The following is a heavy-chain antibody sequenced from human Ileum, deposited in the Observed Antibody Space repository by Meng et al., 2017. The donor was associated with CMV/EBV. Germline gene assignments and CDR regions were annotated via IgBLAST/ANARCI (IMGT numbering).Heavy chain of an antibody. D-gene: IGHD7-27*01. CDR2: IYSGGST. CDR1: GFTVSSNY. CDR3: ARRTGVHFDY. J-gene: IGHJ4*02. Sequence: GESLKISCAASGFTVSSNYMSWVRQAPGKGLEWVSVIYSGGSTYYADSVKGRFTISRDNSKNTLYLQMNSLRAEDTAVYYCARRTGVHFDYWGQGTLVTVSS. V-gene: IGHV3-53*01.